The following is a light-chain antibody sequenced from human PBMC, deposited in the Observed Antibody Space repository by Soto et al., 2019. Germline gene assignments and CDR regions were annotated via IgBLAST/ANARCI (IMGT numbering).Light chain of an antibody. CDR3: QQRHMWPIT. V-gene: IGKV3-11*01. CDR1: QSFRGL. J-gene: IGKJ5*01. Sequence: VLTQSPVTLSLSPGERATLSCRASQSFRGLLAWYQQKPGQAPRLLIYDAYNRATGIPPRFSGRRSGTDFTLNISSLEAEDAAVYYCQQRHMWPITFGQGTRLEIK. CDR2: DAY.